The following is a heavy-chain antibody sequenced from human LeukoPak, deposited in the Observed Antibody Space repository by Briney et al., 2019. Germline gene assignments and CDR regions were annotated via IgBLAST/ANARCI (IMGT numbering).Heavy chain of an antibody. Sequence: SETLSLTCTVSGGSITNYYWSWIRQPPGKGLEWIGFSYYNGNTNYNPSLKSRVTISVDTSKNQFSLKLSSVTAADTAVYYCARRDYGGNGGLDYWGQGTLVTVSS. V-gene: IGHV4-59*12. CDR2: SYYNGNT. CDR1: GGSITNYY. D-gene: IGHD4-23*01. J-gene: IGHJ4*02. CDR3: ARRDYGGNGGLDY.